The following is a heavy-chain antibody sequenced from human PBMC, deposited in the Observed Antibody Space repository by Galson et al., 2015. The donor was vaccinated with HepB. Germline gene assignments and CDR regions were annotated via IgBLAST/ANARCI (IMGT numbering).Heavy chain of an antibody. D-gene: IGHD6-13*01. J-gene: IGHJ4*02. Sequence: CAISGDSVSSNSAAWNWNRQSPSRGLEWLGRTYYRSKWYNDYAVSVKSRITINPDTSKNQFSLQLNSVTPEDTAVYYCARQQQLEDSFDYWGQGTLVTVSS. CDR2: TYYRSKWYN. V-gene: IGHV6-1*01. CDR1: GDSVSSNSAA. CDR3: ARQQQLEDSFDY.